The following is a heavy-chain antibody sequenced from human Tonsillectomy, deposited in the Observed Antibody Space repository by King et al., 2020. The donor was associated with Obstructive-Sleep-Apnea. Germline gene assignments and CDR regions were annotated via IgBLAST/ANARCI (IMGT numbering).Heavy chain of an antibody. CDR3: TGDDSSGYHYL. Sequence: QLVQSGGGVVQPGRSLRLSCAASGFKFYSYGMHWVRQAPGKGLEWVAFISYDGSDEDYADSVKGRFIISRDNAKNMVFVEMNSLRDEDTAMYYCTGDDSSGYHYLWGQGTLVTVSS. CDR2: ISYDGSDE. J-gene: IGHJ4*02. D-gene: IGHD3-22*01. V-gene: IGHV3-33*01. CDR1: GFKFYSYG.